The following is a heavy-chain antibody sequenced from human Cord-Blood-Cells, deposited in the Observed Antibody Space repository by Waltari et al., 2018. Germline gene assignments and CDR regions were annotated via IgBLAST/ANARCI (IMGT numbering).Heavy chain of an antibody. CDR1: GYSISSGYY. D-gene: IGHD5-12*01. CDR3: ARATTDAFDI. V-gene: IGHV4-38-2*01. Sequence: QVQLQESGPGLVKPSETLSLTCAVSGYSISSGYYWGWIRQPPGKGLEWIGSIYHSGSTYHNPSLKSRVTISVDTSKNQFSLKLSSVTAADTAVYYCARATTDAFDIWGQGTMVTVSS. CDR2: IYHSGST. J-gene: IGHJ3*02.